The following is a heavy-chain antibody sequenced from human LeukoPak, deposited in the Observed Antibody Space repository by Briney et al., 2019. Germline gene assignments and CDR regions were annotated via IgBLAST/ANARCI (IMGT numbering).Heavy chain of an antibody. D-gene: IGHD2-15*01. CDR1: GFTFDDYA. V-gene: IGHV3-9*01. CDR2: ISWNSGSI. J-gene: IGHJ4*02. CDR3: AEDSWSGGSCPDY. Sequence: PGGSLRLTCAASGFTFDDYAMHWVRQAPGKGLEWVSGISWNSGSIGYADSVKGRFTISRDNARNSLYLQMNSLRAEDTALYYCAEDSWSGGSCPDYWGQGTLVTVSS.